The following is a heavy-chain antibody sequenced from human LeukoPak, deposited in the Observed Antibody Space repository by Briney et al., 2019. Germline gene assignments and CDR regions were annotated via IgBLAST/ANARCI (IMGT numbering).Heavy chain of an antibody. V-gene: IGHV3-20*04. D-gene: IGHD2-2*01. CDR3: ARVMPEVAFDI. CDR1: GFTFDDYG. CDR2: INWNGGST. J-gene: IGHJ3*02. Sequence: GGSLRLSCAASGFTFDDYGMSWVRQAPGKGLEWVSGINWNGGSTGYADSVKGRFTISRDIAKNSPYLQMNSLRAEDTALYYCARVMPEVAFDIWGQGTMVTVSS.